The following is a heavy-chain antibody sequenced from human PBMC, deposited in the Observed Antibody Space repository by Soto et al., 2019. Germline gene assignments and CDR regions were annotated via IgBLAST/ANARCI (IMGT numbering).Heavy chain of an antibody. CDR3: AKGGVGSTSNAFDI. D-gene: IGHD1-26*01. CDR1: GFTFRSYG. CDR2: ISYDGSNK. V-gene: IGHV3-30*18. J-gene: IGHJ3*02. Sequence: QVQLVESGGRVVQPGRSLRLSCAASGFTFRSYGMHWVRQAPAKGLEWVAVISYDGSNKYYEDSVKGRFTISRDNSKNTLYLQMNSLRAEDTGVYYCAKGGVGSTSNAFDIWGQGTMVTVSS.